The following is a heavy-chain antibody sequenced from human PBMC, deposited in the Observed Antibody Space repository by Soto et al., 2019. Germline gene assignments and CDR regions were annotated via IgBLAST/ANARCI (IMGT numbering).Heavy chain of an antibody. CDR2: ISSSGSTI. D-gene: IGHD3-10*02. CDR3: ARVSVFGIFAYGMDV. V-gene: IGHV3-48*03. J-gene: IGHJ6*02. Sequence: GGSLRLSCEASGFTFSGYWMSWVRQAPGRGLGWVSYISSSGSTIYYADSVKGRFTISRDNAKNSLYLQMNSLRAEDTAVYYCARVSVFGIFAYGMDVWGQGTTVTVSS. CDR1: GFTFSGYW.